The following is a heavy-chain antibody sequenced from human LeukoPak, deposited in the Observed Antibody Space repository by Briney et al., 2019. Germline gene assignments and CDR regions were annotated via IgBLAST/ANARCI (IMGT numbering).Heavy chain of an antibody. CDR2: INPNSGGT. D-gene: IGHD3-10*01. V-gene: IGHV1-2*02. CDR3: AREGFGILCFGESFDY. CDR1: GYTFTGYY. Sequence: GASVKVSCKASGYTFTGYYMHWVRQAPGQGLEWMGWINPNSGGTNYAQKFQGRVTMTRDTSISTAYMELSRLRSDDTAVYYCAREGFGILCFGESFDYWGQGTLVTVSS. J-gene: IGHJ4*02.